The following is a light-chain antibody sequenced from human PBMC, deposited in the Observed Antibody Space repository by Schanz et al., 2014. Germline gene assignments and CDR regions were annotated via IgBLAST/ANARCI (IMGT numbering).Light chain of an antibody. CDR3: QQSHDGVWT. CDR2: KAS. J-gene: IGKJ1*01. CDR1: QSISTY. V-gene: IGKV1-39*01. Sequence: DVQMTQSPSSLSASVGDRVTITCRTSQSISTYLNWYQHKPGKAPKVLIYKASSLESGVPSRFSGSDSGTDFTLTISSLQPEDFATYFCQQSHDGVWTFGQGTTVEIK.